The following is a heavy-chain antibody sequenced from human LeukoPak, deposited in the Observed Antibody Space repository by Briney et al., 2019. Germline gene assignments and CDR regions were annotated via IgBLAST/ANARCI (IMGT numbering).Heavy chain of an antibody. CDR2: INSDGSST. V-gene: IGHV3-74*01. J-gene: IGHJ6*02. Sequence: PGGSLRLSCAASGFTFSSYWMHWVRQAPGKGLVWVSRINSDGSSTSYADSVKGRFTISRDNAKNTLHLQMNSLRAEDTAVYYCARGVFRGYSGSYLAYYYYGMDVWGQGTTVTVSS. D-gene: IGHD1-26*01. CDR1: GFTFSSYW. CDR3: ARGVFRGYSGSYLAYYYYGMDV.